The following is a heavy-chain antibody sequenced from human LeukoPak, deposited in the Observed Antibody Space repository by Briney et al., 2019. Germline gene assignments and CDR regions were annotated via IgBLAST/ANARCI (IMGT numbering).Heavy chain of an antibody. J-gene: IGHJ4*02. CDR3: ARGRYSGYDSPFDY. CDR1: GGSISSSNW. CDR2: IYHSGST. D-gene: IGHD5-12*01. V-gene: IGHV4-4*02. Sequence: SETLSLTCAVSGGSISSSNWWSWVRQPPGKGLEWIGEIYHSGSTNYNPSLKSRVTISVDTSKNQFSLKLSSVTAADTAVYYCARGRYSGYDSPFDYWGQGTLVTVSS.